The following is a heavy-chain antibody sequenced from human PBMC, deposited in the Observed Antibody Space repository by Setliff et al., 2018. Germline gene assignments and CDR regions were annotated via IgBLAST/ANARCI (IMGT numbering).Heavy chain of an antibody. CDR2: IWNDGSSK. D-gene: IGHD1-1*01. V-gene: IGHV3-30*02. CDR3: ARGRAGTRGYNGMDV. CDR1: GFTFSNYG. Sequence: GGSLRLSCVASGFTFSNYGMHWVRQAPGKGLEWVALIWNDGSSKFYGDSVKGRFTISRDNAKNSVYLQMNSLRPEDMAVYYCARGRAGTRGYNGMDVWGQGTTVTVSS. J-gene: IGHJ6*02.